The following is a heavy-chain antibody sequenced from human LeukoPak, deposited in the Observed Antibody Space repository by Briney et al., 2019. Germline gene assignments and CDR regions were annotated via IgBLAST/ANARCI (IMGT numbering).Heavy chain of an antibody. CDR2: IYHSGST. CDR1: GGSISSYY. D-gene: IGHD3-10*01. Sequence: PSETLSLTCTVSGGSISSYYWSWIRQPAGKGLEWIGSIYHSGSTYYNPSLKSRVTISVDTSKNQFSLKLSSVTAADTAVYYCARVGPNYYGSGTPADYWGQGTLVTVSS. CDR3: ARVGPNYYGSGTPADY. J-gene: IGHJ4*02. V-gene: IGHV4-4*07.